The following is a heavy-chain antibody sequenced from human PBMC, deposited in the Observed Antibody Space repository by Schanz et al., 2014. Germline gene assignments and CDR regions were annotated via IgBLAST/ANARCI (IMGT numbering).Heavy chain of an antibody. V-gene: IGHV1-18*04. CDR1: NYIFTKYY. Sequence: QGQLVQSGAEVKKPGASVKVSCKASNYIFTKYYIHCVRQAPGQGLEWMGWISAFDDKTDYAQNFQGRLIMTTDTSTTTVYMELRGLRSDDTAVYYCARETTIITGGAFDVWGQGTMVTVSS. CDR2: ISAFDDKT. J-gene: IGHJ3*01. CDR3: ARETTIITGGAFDV. D-gene: IGHD3-9*01.